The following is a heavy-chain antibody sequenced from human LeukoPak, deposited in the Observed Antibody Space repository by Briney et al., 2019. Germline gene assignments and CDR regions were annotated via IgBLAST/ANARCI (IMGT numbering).Heavy chain of an antibody. J-gene: IGHJ4*02. CDR1: GGSFSGYY. CDR2: INHSGST. D-gene: IGHD2-15*01. Sequence: PSETLSLTCAVYGGSFSGYYWTWIRQPPGKGLEWLGEINHSGSTNYNPSLKSRVTISVDTSKNQFSLKLRSVTAADTAVYYCARGRGYCSDGSCYSPGVYFDYWGQGTLVTVSS. CDR3: ARGRGYCSDGSCYSPGVYFDY. V-gene: IGHV4-34*01.